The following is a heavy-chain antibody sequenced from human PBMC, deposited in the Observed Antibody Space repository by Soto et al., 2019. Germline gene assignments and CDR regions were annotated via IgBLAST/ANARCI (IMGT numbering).Heavy chain of an antibody. J-gene: IGHJ3*02. CDR2: IIPICGTA. D-gene: IGHD5-18*01. CDR3: ARDGRQYSYGYDAFDI. CDR1: GGTFSSYA. Sequence: QVQLVQSGAEVKKPGSSVKVSCKASGGTFSSYAISWVRQAPGHGLEWMGGIIPICGTANYAQKFQGRVTITADESTSTAYMELSSLRSEDMAVYYCARDGRQYSYGYDAFDIWGQGTMVTVSS. V-gene: IGHV1-69*01.